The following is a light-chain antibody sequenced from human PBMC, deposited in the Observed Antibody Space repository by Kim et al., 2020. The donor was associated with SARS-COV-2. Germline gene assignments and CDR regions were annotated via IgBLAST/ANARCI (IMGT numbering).Light chain of an antibody. CDR1: QSVGTY. J-gene: IGKJ2*02. V-gene: IGKV3-11*01. Sequence: LSPGARATLSCRASQSVGTYLAWYQHKPGQAPRLLIYDASNRATGIPARFSGSGSGTDFTLTISSLEPEDFAVYYCQHRANWPLSTFGQGTKLEI. CDR3: QHRANWPLST. CDR2: DAS.